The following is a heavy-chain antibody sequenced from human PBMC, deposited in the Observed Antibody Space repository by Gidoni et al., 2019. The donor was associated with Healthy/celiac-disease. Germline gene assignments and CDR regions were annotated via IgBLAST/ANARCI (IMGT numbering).Heavy chain of an antibody. CDR1: GYSFTSYW. J-gene: IGHJ3*02. CDR2: IYPGDSDT. V-gene: IGHV5-51*03. D-gene: IGHD1-26*01. CDR3: ARPTSGSYYWSDAFDI. Sequence: EVQLVQSGAEVKKPGEYLKISCKGSGYSFTSYWIGWVRQMPGKGLEWMGIIYPGDSDTRYSPSFQGQVTISADKSISTAYLQWSSLKASDTAMYYCARPTSGSYYWSDAFDIWGQGTMVTVSS.